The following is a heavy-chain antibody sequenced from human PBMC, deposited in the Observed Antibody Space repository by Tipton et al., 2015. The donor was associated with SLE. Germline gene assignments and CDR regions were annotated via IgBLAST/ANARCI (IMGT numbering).Heavy chain of an antibody. CDR3: ARAGNYYDSSGYSPLDY. CDR2: ICANGGNT. V-gene: IGHV3-64*02. D-gene: IGHD3-22*01. CDR1: GFSFRYYA. J-gene: IGHJ4*02. Sequence: SLRLSCSASGFSFRYYAMHWVRQAPGKGLEYVSYICANGGNTYYADSVKDRFTISRDNSKNTLYLQVGSLRPEDMAVYYCARAGNYYDSSGYSPLDYWGQGTLVTVSS.